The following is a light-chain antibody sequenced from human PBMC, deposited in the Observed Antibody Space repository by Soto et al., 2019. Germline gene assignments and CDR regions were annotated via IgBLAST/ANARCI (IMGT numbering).Light chain of an antibody. J-gene: IGLJ3*02. CDR3: CSYAGSSTWV. CDR1: SSDVGSYNL. V-gene: IGLV2-23*02. Sequence: QSALTQPASVSGSPGQSITISCTGTSSDVGSYNLVSWYQHHPGKAPKLMIYEVNKRPSGVSNRFSGSKSGNTASLTISGLQAEDDADYYCCSYAGSSTWVFGGGTKLTVL. CDR2: EVN.